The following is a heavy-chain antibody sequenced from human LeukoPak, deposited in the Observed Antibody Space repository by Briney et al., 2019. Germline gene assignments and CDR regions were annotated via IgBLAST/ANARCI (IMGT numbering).Heavy chain of an antibody. CDR1: GGSISSSNYY. D-gene: IGHD6-19*01. Sequence: KPSETLSLTCTVSGGSISSSNYYWGWIRQPPGKGLEWIASIYYSGSTYYNPSLKSRVTISVDTSKNQFSLKLSSVTAADTAVYYCARRSSSGWTSDYWGQGTLVTVSS. CDR3: ARRSSSGWTSDY. V-gene: IGHV4-39*01. J-gene: IGHJ4*02. CDR2: IYYSGST.